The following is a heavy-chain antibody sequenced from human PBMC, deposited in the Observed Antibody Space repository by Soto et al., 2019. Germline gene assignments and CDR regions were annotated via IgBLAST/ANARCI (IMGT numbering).Heavy chain of an antibody. CDR1: GFTFSDYY. V-gene: IGHV3-11*05. Sequence: QVQLVESGGGLVKPGGSLRLSCAASGFTFSDYYMSWIRQAPGKGLEWVSYISSSSSYTNYADSVKGRFTISRDNAKNSLYRQMNSLRAEDTAVYYCARIEGSSGSYYFDYWGQGTLVTVSS. CDR2: ISSSSSYT. CDR3: ARIEGSSGSYYFDY. D-gene: IGHD3-22*01. J-gene: IGHJ4*02.